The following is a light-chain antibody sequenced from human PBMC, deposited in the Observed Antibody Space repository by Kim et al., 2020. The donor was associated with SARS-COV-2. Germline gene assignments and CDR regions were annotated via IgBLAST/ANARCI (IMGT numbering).Light chain of an antibody. CDR1: EGIAKS. CDR2: GAS. J-gene: IGKJ5*01. Sequence: ASIGDRVTITCRASEGIAKSLAWFQQKPGTAPKCLIYGASTLEPGVPSRFSGRRSGTEFTLTINSLQPEDFATYYCQQFNAFPITFVQGTRLEIK. CDR3: QQFNAFPIT. V-gene: IGKV1-16*01.